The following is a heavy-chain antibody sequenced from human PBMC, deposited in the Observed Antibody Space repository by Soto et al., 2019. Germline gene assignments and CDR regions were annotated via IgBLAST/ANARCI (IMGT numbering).Heavy chain of an antibody. D-gene: IGHD6-6*01. CDR2: VIAPFGTP. J-gene: IGHJ6*02. V-gene: IGHV1-69*01. CDR3: ARDQFSTSPGNYYYYYAMDV. Sequence: QVQLVQSGAEVKKPGSSVKVSCKASGGTFSRYTITWVRQAPGEGLVWMGGVIAPFGTPNYAQKFQGRVTITADESTNTAYMELSSLRSEDTAVYYCARDQFSTSPGNYYYYYAMDVWGQGTTVTVSS. CDR1: GGTFSRYT.